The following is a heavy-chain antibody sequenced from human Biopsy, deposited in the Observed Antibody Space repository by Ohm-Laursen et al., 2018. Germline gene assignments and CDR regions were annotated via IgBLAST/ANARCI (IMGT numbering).Heavy chain of an antibody. J-gene: IGHJ6*02. CDR1: GDTFTTSA. CDR3: ASGDIGGIGLDV. CDR2: IIPILGTV. V-gene: IGHV1-69*04. D-gene: IGHD3-10*01. Sequence: SSVKVSCKAYGDTFTTSAISWVRLVPGQGLDWKGRIIPILGTVDYGQNFQGRVTIRADTSTTFLELSSLRYDDTAVYYCASGDIGGIGLDVWGLGTTVTVSS.